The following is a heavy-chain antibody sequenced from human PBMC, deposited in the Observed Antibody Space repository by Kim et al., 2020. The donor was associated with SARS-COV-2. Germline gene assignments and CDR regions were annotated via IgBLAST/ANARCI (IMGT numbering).Heavy chain of an antibody. D-gene: IGHD3-10*01. CDR2: INPSGGST. V-gene: IGHV1-46*01. J-gene: IGHJ3*02. CDR1: GYTFTSYY. CDR3: ARAEPTYYYGSGSYYHAFDI. Sequence: ASVKVSCKASGYTFTSYYMHWVRQAPGQGLEWMGIINPSGGSTSYAQKFQGRVTMTRDTSTSTVYMELSSLRSEDTAVYYCARAEPTYYYGSGSYYHAFDIWGQGTMVTVSS.